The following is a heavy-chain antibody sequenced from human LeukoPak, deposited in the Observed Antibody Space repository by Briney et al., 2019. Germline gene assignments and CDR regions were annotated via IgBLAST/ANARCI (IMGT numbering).Heavy chain of an antibody. D-gene: IGHD2-15*01. CDR2: INHSGST. Sequence: TSETLSLTCAVYGGSFSGYYWSWIRQPPGKGLEWIGEINHSGSTNHNPSLKSRVTISVDTSKNQFSLKLSSVTAADTAVYYCARTGYCSGGSCYSGVYYFDYWGQGTLVTVSS. CDR3: ARTGYCSGGSCYSGVYYFDY. J-gene: IGHJ4*02. CDR1: GGSFSGYY. V-gene: IGHV4-34*01.